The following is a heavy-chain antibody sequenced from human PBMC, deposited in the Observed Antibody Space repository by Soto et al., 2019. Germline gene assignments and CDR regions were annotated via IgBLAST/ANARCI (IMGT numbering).Heavy chain of an antibody. Sequence: HLQLQESGPGLVKPSETLSLTCTVSGGSISSNSYYWVWIRQPPGKGLEWIGTIFYSGSAYSNPYLRSRVTISVDTSKNEFSLSLSSVTAADTAVYYCARLAVSGYHDCWGQGTLVTVSS. CDR2: IFYSGSA. D-gene: IGHD3-22*01. CDR1: GGSISSNSYY. J-gene: IGHJ4*02. CDR3: ARLAVSGYHDC. V-gene: IGHV4-39*01.